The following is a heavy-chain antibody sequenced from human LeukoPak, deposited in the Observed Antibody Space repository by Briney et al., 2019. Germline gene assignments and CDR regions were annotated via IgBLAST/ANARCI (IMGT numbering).Heavy chain of an antibody. CDR1: GFTFDDYA. J-gene: IGHJ5*02. V-gene: IGHV3-9*03. CDR2: ISWNSGSI. CDR3: AKGFSSTLRGWFDP. D-gene: IGHD2-2*01. Sequence: PGGSLRLSCAASGFTFDDYAMHWVRQAPGKGLEWVSGISWNSGSIGYADSVKGRFTISRDNAKNSLYLQMNSLRAEDMALYYCAKGFSSTLRGWFDPWGQGTLVTVSS.